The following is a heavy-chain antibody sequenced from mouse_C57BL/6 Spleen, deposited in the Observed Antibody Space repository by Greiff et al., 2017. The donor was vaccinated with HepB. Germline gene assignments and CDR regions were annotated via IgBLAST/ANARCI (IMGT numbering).Heavy chain of an antibody. CDR3: AREDGYYYEGFAY. J-gene: IGHJ3*01. CDR1: GYTFTSYW. Sequence: QVQLQQSGAELVKPGASVKMSCKASGYTFTSYWITWVKQRPGQGLEWIGDIYPGSGSTNYNEKFKSKATLTVDTSSSTAYMQLSSLTSEDSAVYYCAREDGYYYEGFAYWGQGTLVTVSA. D-gene: IGHD2-3*01. V-gene: IGHV1-55*01. CDR2: IYPGSGST.